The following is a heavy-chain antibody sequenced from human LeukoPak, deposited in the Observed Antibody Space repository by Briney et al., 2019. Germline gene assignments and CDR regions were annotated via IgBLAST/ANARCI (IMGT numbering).Heavy chain of an antibody. V-gene: IGHV4-4*07. J-gene: IGHJ3*02. CDR3: ARDRISINALDM. CDR2: MYNRGTT. CDR1: GDSITYNY. D-gene: IGHD2-21*01. Sequence: PSETLSLTCTVSGDSITYNYWSWVRQPAGKGLEWIGRMYNRGTTNYNPSLKSRVTISVDTSKNQFSLKLTSVTAADTALYYCARDRISINALDMWGQGTMVTVSS.